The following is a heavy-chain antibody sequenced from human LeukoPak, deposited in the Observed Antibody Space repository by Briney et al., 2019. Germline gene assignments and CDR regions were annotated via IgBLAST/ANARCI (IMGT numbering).Heavy chain of an antibody. CDR3: AKEGETVTSHDY. V-gene: IGHV3-30*02. J-gene: IGHJ4*02. CDR1: GFTFSSYG. D-gene: IGHD4-11*01. CDR2: IRYDGSNK. Sequence: QPGGSLRLSCAASGFTFSSYGMHWVRQAPGKGLEWVAFIRYDGSNKYYADSVKGRFTISRDNSKNTLYLQMNSLRAEDTAVYYCAKEGETVTSHDYWGQGTLVTVSS.